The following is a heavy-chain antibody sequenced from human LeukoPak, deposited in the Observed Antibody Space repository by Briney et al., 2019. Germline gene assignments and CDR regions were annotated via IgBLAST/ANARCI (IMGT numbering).Heavy chain of an antibody. CDR1: GFTVSSNY. Sequence: GSLRLSCAASGFTVSSNYMSWVRQPPGKGLEWIGYIHYSGSTNYNPSLKSRVTISVDTSKNQFSLKLSSVIAADTAVYYCARDTGSDLLFDYWGQGTLVTVSS. V-gene: IGHV4-59*02. CDR2: IHYSGST. D-gene: IGHD1-26*01. CDR3: ARDTGSDLLFDY. J-gene: IGHJ4*02.